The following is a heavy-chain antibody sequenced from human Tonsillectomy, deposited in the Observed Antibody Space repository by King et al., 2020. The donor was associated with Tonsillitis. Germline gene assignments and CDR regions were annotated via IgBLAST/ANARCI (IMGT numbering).Heavy chain of an antibody. CDR2: INHSGST. Sequence: VQLQQWGAGLLKPSETLSLTCAVYGGSFSGYYWSWIRQPPGKGLEWIGEINHSGSTNYNPSLKSRVTISVDTPKNQFSLKLSSVTAADTAVYYCARFQLTYYDFWGGYFDYWGQGTLVTVSS. J-gene: IGHJ4*02. D-gene: IGHD3-3*01. CDR3: ARFQLTYYDFWGGYFDY. V-gene: IGHV4-34*01. CDR1: GGSFSGYY.